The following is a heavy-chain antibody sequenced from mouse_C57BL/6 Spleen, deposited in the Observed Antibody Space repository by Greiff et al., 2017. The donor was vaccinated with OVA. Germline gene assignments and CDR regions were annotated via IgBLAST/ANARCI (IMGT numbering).Heavy chain of an antibody. CDR2: IDPSDSYT. J-gene: IGHJ2*01. CDR3: AREGYYYGSSYVDY. V-gene: IGHV1-69*01. CDR1: GYTFTSYW. D-gene: IGHD1-1*01. Sequence: VQLQQPGAELVMPGASVKLSCKASGYTFTSYWMHWVKQRPGQGLEWIGEIDPSDSYTNYNQKFKGKSTLTVDKSSSTAYMQLSSLTSEDSAVYYGAREGYYYGSSYVDYWGQGTTLTVSS.